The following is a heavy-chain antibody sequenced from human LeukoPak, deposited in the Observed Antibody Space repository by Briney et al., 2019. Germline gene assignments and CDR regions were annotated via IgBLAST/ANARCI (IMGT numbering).Heavy chain of an antibody. V-gene: IGHV3-30-3*01. Sequence: PGGSLRLSCAASGFTFSSYAMHWVRQAPGKGLEWVAVISYDGSNKYYADSAKGRFTISRDNSKNTLYLQMNSLRAEDTAVYYCANTDIAAAGTVAFDIWGQGTMVTVSS. CDR3: ANTDIAAAGTVAFDI. CDR1: GFTFSSYA. J-gene: IGHJ3*02. CDR2: ISYDGSNK. D-gene: IGHD6-13*01.